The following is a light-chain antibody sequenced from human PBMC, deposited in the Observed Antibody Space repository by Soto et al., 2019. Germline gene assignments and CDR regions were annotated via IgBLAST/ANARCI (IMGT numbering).Light chain of an antibody. CDR1: QSISSW. Sequence: DIQMTQSPSTLSASVGDRVTITCRASQSISSWLAWDQQKPGKAPRLLMYDASTLESGVPSRFSGRGSGTEFTLTISSLQPDDFATYYCQQYNSYPWTFGQGTKVEIK. CDR2: DAS. V-gene: IGKV1-5*01. J-gene: IGKJ1*01. CDR3: QQYNSYPWT.